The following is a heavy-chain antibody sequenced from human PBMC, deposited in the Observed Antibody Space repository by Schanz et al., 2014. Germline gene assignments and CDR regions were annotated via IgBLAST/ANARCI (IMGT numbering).Heavy chain of an antibody. CDR3: ARGYGDSPTDF. CDR1: GYTFTSHG. Sequence: QVLQVQSGSELKKPGASVKVSCKASGYTFTSHGISWVRQAPGQGLEWMGWITAYNGDTNYALKLQGRVTMTTDTSTSTAYMELRSLRSDDTAVYYCARGYGDSPTDFWGQGTLVTVSS. V-gene: IGHV1-18*01. D-gene: IGHD4-17*01. J-gene: IGHJ4*02. CDR2: ITAYNGDT.